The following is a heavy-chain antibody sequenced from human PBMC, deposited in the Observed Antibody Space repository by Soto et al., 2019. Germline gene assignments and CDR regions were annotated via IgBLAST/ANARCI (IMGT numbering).Heavy chain of an antibody. CDR2: INPSGGST. V-gene: IGHV1-46*01. CDR1: GYTFTSYY. D-gene: IGHD3-22*01. Sequence: ASVKVSCKASGYTFTSYYMHWVRQAPGQGLGWMGIINPSGGSTSYAQKFQGRVTMTRDTSTSTVYMELSSLRSEDTAVYYCATDPSSGYLRSLGWGQGTLVTGSS. CDR3: ATDPSSGYLRSLG. J-gene: IGHJ4*02.